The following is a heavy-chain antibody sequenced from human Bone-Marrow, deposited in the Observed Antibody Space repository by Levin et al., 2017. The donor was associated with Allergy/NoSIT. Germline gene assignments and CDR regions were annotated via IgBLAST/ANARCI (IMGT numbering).Heavy chain of an antibody. CDR2: ISSDGGDK. J-gene: IGHJ4*02. Sequence: GESLKISCAASGFPFSNYPMHWVRQAPGKGLDWVAVISSDGGDKVYADSVKGRFTISRDNSKNTLYLQMQSLRTEDTAVYYCAREGPYTNSWYYDYWGQGALVTVSS. V-gene: IGHV3-30*04. CDR1: GFPFSNYP. CDR3: AREGPYTNSWYYDY. D-gene: IGHD6-13*01.